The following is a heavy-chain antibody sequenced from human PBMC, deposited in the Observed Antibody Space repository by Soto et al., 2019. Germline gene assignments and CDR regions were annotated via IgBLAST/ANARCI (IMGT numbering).Heavy chain of an antibody. D-gene: IGHD2-21*02. Sequence: PXATLSLTFMVSGVSFTSYTWSWVRQPANKGLEWIGRVFSSVSATYSPSLKSRVRISMDTPENRISLKLDSVTDEDAGVYYCTRDGMTTGDTWGPGTLVT. CDR2: VFSSVSA. J-gene: IGHJ4*02. CDR3: TRDGMTTGDT. CDR1: GVSFTSYT. V-gene: IGHV4-4*07.